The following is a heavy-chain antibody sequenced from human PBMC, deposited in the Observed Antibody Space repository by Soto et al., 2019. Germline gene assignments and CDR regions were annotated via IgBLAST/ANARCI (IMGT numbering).Heavy chain of an antibody. CDR3: AREKKHQSLGGRFGMDV. J-gene: IGHJ6*02. V-gene: IGHV3-21*01. Sequence: GGSLRLSCAVSGFIFSDFSMNWVRQAPGKGLEWVASIGSSGGYIFYADSVKGRFTISRDNAKKSLDLQINSLRAEDTAVYYCAREKKHQSLGGRFGMDVWGQGTTVTVSS. D-gene: IGHD3-3*01. CDR1: GFIFSDFS. CDR2: IGSSGGYI.